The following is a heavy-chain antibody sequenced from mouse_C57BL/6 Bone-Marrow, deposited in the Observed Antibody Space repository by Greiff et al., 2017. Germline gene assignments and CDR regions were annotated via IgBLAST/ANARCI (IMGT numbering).Heavy chain of an antibody. J-gene: IGHJ2*01. CDR1: GFTFSSYA. V-gene: IGHV5-4*01. D-gene: IGHD2-3*01. Sequence: EVQLVESGGGLVKPGGSLKLSCAASGFTFSSYAMSWVRQTPEKRLEWVATISDGGSYTYYPDNVKGRFPISRDNAKNNLYLQMSHLKSEDTAMYYCARDGGWLSFDYWGQGTTLTVSS. CDR3: ARDGGWLSFDY. CDR2: ISDGGSYT.